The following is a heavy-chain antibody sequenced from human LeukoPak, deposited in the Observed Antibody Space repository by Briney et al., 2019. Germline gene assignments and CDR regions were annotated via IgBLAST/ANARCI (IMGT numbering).Heavy chain of an antibody. D-gene: IGHD2-15*01. Sequence: GGSLRLSCAASGFTFSSYGMHWVRQAPGKGLEWVAVIWYDGSNKYYADPVKGRFTISRDNSKNTLCLQMNSLRAEDTAVYYCASWMLHSYYYYGMDVWGQGTTVTVSS. J-gene: IGHJ6*02. V-gene: IGHV3-33*01. CDR3: ASWMLHSYYYYGMDV. CDR2: IWYDGSNK. CDR1: GFTFSSYG.